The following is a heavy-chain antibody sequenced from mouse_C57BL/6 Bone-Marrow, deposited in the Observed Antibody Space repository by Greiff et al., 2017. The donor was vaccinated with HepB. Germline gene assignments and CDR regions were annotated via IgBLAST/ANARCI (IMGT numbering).Heavy chain of an antibody. V-gene: IGHV1-80*01. CDR2: IYPGDGDT. CDR3: ARNNYGEAMDY. Sequence: QVQLQQSGAELVKPGASVKISCKASGYAFSSYWMNWVKQRPGKGLEWIGQIYPGDGDTNYNGKFKGKATLTADKSSSTAYMQLSSLTSEDSAVYFCARNNYGEAMDYWGQGTSVTDSS. J-gene: IGHJ4*01. D-gene: IGHD1-1*01. CDR1: GYAFSSYW.